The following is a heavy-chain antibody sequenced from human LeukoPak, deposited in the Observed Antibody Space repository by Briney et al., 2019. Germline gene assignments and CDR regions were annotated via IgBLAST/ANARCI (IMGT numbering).Heavy chain of an antibody. CDR1: GITLSNYG. J-gene: IGHJ4*02. V-gene: IGHV3-23*01. CDR3: ARRGFVIRSLLLVGFHKEAYYFDY. Sequence: GGSLRLSCAVSGITLSNYGMSWVRQAPGTGLEWVAGLSGSAGGTNYADPVKGRFTISRDNAKNTLYLQMSSLRAEDTAVYFCARRGFVIRSLLLVGFHKEAYYFDYWGQGALVTVSS. D-gene: IGHD2-21*01. CDR2: LSGSAGGT.